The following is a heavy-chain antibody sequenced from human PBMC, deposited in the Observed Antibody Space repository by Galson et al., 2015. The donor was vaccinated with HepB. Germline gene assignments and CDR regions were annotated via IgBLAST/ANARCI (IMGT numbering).Heavy chain of an antibody. J-gene: IGHJ4*02. V-gene: IGHV1-18*01. Sequence: SVKVSCKASGYTFTSYGISWVRQAPGQGLEWMGWISAYNGNTNYAQKLQGRVTMTTDTSTSTAYMELRSLRSDDTAVYYCARDGNIVGATEWCYFDYWGQGTLVTVSS. CDR1: GYTFTSYG. D-gene: IGHD1-26*01. CDR3: ARDGNIVGATEWCYFDY. CDR2: ISAYNGNT.